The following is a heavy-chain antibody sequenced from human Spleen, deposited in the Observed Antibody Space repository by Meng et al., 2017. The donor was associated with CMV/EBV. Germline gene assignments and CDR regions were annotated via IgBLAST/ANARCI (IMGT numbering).Heavy chain of an antibody. V-gene: IGHV4-39*07. Sequence: SETLSLTCNVSGDSIRDGSYYWGWVRQPPGKGLEWIGSLSYSGDSSYNPSLKGRVTISVDTSKNQFSLKLSSVTAADTAVYYCARDFDAGWLGYWGQGTLVTVSS. CDR1: GDSIRDGSYY. J-gene: IGHJ4*02. CDR3: ARDFDAGWLGY. CDR2: LSYSGDS. D-gene: IGHD6-19*01.